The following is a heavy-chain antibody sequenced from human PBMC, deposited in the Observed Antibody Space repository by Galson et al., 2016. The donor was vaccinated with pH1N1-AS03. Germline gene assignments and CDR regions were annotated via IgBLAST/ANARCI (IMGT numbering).Heavy chain of an antibody. CDR2: ISWNSAAI. D-gene: IGHD4-17*01. CDR3: VKERGTVITSNTFDI. CDR1: GFTFDDYA. Sequence: SLRLSCAASGFTFDDYAMHWVRQTPEKGLEWVSRISWNSAAIDYADSAQGRFTISRDNAKNSLYLQMDGLTADDTALYYCVKERGTVITSNTFDIWGQGTMVTVSS. J-gene: IGHJ3*02. V-gene: IGHV3-9*01.